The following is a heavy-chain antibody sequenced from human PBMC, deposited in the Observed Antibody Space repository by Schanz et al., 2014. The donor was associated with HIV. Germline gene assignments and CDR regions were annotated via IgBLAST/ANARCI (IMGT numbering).Heavy chain of an antibody. V-gene: IGHV1-18*01. CDR3: ASDRPVIVGATRADGGTDFDY. CDR1: GYTFISYG. D-gene: IGHD1-26*01. Sequence: QVQLVQSGTEVKKPGASVKVSCKASGYTFISYGISWVRQAPGQGLEWMGWISADNGNTNYAQKFQARLTMTTNTSTSTAYMEPRSLSSDDTAVYYCASDRPVIVGATRADGGTDFDYWGQGTLVTVSS. CDR2: ISADNGNT. J-gene: IGHJ4*02.